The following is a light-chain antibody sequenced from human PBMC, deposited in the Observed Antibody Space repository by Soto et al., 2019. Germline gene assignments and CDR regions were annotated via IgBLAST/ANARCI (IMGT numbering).Light chain of an antibody. CDR3: QQYDKYST. V-gene: IGKV1-5*01. J-gene: IGKJ1*01. CDR1: QTISVS. CDR2: DAS. Sequence: IQMTQSPSTLSASVGDTVTIACRASQTISVSLAWYRQKPGKAPNLLIYDASTLQKGVPSRFSGSGSGTEFTLTVTRLQPDDFSTYFCQQYDKYSTFGHGTKVDVK.